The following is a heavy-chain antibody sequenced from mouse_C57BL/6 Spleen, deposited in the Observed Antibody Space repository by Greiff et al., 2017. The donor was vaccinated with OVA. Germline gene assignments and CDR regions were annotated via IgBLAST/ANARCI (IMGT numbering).Heavy chain of an antibody. CDR2: IHPNSGST. D-gene: IGHD1-1*01. J-gene: IGHJ4*01. Sequence: QVQLQQPGAELVKPGASVKLSCKASGYTFTSYWMHWVKQRPGQGLEWIGMIHPNSGSTNYNEKFKSKSTLTVDKSSSTAYMQLSRLTSEDSAVYYCARTTVVATSDAMDYWGQGTSVTVSS. CDR3: ARTTVVATSDAMDY. V-gene: IGHV1-64*01. CDR1: GYTFTSYW.